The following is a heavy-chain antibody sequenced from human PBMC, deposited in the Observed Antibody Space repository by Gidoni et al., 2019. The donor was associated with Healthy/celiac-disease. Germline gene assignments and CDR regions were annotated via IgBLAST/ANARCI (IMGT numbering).Heavy chain of an antibody. CDR2: IYYSGST. CDR3: ARHEGLHCGGDCSGTFDY. Sequence: QLQLQESGPGLVKPSETLSLTCTVSGGSISSSSYYWGWIRQPPGKGLEWIGSIYYSGSTYYNPSLKSRVTISVDTSKNQFSLKLSSVTAADTAVYYCARHEGLHCGGDCSGTFDYWGQGTLVTVSS. J-gene: IGHJ4*02. D-gene: IGHD2-21*02. CDR1: GGSISSSSYY. V-gene: IGHV4-39*01.